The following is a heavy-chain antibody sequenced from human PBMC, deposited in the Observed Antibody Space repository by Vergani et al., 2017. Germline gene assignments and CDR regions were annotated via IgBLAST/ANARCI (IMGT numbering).Heavy chain of an antibody. Sequence: LEESGGGSVNPGGSLRLSCAASGFKFSDHYMSWIRQAPGKGLEWVSHISPGASTVSYTDSVTGRFNVSRDNDNNSLTLDITTLRVEDTAVYYCAKNPGISTTRHYCAMDVWGQGTTVTVSS. CDR3: AKNPGISTTRHYCAMDV. J-gene: IGHJ6*02. CDR1: GFKFSDHY. D-gene: IGHD1-1*01. V-gene: IGHV3-11*04. CDR2: ISPGASTV.